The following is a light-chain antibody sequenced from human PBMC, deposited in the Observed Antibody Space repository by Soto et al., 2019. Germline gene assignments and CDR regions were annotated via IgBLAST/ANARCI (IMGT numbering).Light chain of an antibody. Sequence: DIRMTQSPSSLSASVGDRVTITCQASQDISNYLNWYQQKPGKAPKILIYDVSVLEAGVPSRFSGGGSGTHFTLTISSLQAEDAATYYCQQFDDLPLTFAGGTKVQIK. CDR2: DVS. V-gene: IGKV1-33*01. CDR1: QDISNY. J-gene: IGKJ4*01. CDR3: QQFDDLPLT.